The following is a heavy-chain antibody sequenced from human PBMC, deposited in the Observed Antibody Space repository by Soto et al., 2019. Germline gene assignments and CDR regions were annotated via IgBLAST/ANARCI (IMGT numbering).Heavy chain of an antibody. CDR3: ARGKRLRYFDWSIDY. D-gene: IGHD3-9*01. Sequence: SSETLSLTCTVSGGSISSSSYYWGWIRQPPGKGLEWIGYIYYSGSTNYNPSLKSRVTISVDTSKNQFSLKLSSVTAADTAVYYCARGKRLRYFDWSIDYWGQGTLVTVSS. J-gene: IGHJ4*02. V-gene: IGHV4-61*05. CDR2: IYYSGST. CDR1: GGSISSSSYY.